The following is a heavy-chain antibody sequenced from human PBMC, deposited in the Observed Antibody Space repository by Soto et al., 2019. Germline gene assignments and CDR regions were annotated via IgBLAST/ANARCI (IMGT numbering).Heavy chain of an antibody. CDR1: GGTFSSYA. D-gene: IGHD6-19*01. CDR3: ASFLYSSGWYGRGYYFDY. CDR2: IIPIFGTA. J-gene: IGHJ4*02. V-gene: IGHV1-69*06. Sequence: SVKVSCKASGGTFSSYAISWVRQAPGQGLEWMGGIIPIFGTANYAQKFQGRVTITADKSTSTAYMELSSLRSEDTAVYYCASFLYSSGWYGRGYYFDYWGQGTLVTVSS.